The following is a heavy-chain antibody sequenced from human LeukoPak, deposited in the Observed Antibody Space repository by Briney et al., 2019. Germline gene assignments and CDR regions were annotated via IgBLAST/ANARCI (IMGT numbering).Heavy chain of an antibody. Sequence: SETLSLTCTVSGGSISSGGYYWSWIRQPAGKGLEWIGSIYHSGNTYYNPSLKSRVTISVDTSKNQFSLKLSSVTAADTAVYYCARWGAYYYDSSGYWPGRYDYWGQGTLVTVSS. V-gene: IGHV4-39*07. CDR3: ARWGAYYYDSSGYWPGRYDY. J-gene: IGHJ4*02. CDR2: IYHSGNT. CDR1: GGSISSGGYY. D-gene: IGHD3-22*01.